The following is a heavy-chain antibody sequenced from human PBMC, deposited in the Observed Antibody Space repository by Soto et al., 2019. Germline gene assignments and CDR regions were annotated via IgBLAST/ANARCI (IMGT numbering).Heavy chain of an antibody. CDR2: LSGSGGST. D-gene: IGHD3-10*01. CDR1: GFSFIKYA. J-gene: IGHJ4*02. V-gene: IGHV3-23*01. Sequence: WGSLRLSCAASGFSFIKYAISFFRHSPLKGLEWVSGLSGSGGSTSSADSVKGRFAISRDNSRNTLYLQMNSLRDGDTAIYYCARGFSAGKGSPPDYWGQGTLVTVSS. CDR3: ARGFSAGKGSPPDY.